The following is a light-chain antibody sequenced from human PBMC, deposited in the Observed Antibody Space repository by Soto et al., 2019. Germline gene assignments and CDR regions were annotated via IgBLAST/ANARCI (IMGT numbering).Light chain of an antibody. CDR1: QSIAAR. V-gene: IGKV1-5*01. Sequence: DIQLTQSPSTLSASVTDRVTITCRASQSIAARLAWYQQKPGNAPKLLMYDASILESGVPSRFSGSGSGTEFTLAINGLQPDDSATYYCQQYNSFSLTFGGGTKVEIK. CDR3: QQYNSFSLT. CDR2: DAS. J-gene: IGKJ4*01.